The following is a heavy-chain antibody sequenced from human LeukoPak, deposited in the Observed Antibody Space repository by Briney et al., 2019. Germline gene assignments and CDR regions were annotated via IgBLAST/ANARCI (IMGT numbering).Heavy chain of an antibody. CDR1: GFTFSSYG. V-gene: IGHV3-30*03. Sequence: GGSLGLSCAASGFTFSSYGMHWVRQAPGKGLEWVAVISYDGSNKYYADSVKGRFTISRDNAKNSLYLQMNSLRAGDTAVYYCARGPTIVVVPAAINVWGQGTTVTVSS. CDR2: ISYDGSNK. D-gene: IGHD2-2*01. CDR3: ARGPTIVVVPAAINV. J-gene: IGHJ6*02.